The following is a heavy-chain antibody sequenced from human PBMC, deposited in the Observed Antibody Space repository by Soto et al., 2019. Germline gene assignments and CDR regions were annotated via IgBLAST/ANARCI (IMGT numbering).Heavy chain of an antibody. CDR1: GGSISSGSYC. J-gene: IGHJ4*02. Sequence: QVQLQESGLGLVKPSQTLSLTCTVSGGSISSGSYCWSWIRQHPGKGLEWIGYIYYSGSTYYNPSLKSRVTISVDTSKNQFSLKLSSVTAADTAVYYCAIAVTTVTTYDYWGQGTLVTVSS. CDR3: AIAVTTVTTYDY. V-gene: IGHV4-31*03. CDR2: IYYSGST. D-gene: IGHD4-17*01.